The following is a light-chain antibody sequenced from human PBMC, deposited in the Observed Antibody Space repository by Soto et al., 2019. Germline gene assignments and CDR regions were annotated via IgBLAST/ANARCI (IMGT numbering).Light chain of an antibody. J-gene: IGKJ5*01. CDR1: QSVSSN. Sequence: EIVMTQSPPTLSVSPGERATLSCRASQSVSSNLAWYQQKPGQAPSLLIYGASTRATGIPARFSGSGSGTEFTLTISSLQSEDFAVYYCQQYNNWPITFGQGTRLEIK. CDR2: GAS. V-gene: IGKV3-15*01. CDR3: QQYNNWPIT.